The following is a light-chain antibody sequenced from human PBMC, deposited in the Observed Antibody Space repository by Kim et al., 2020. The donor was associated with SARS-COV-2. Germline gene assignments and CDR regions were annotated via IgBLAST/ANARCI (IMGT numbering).Light chain of an antibody. CDR1: SLRSYY. J-gene: IGLJ3*02. Sequence: ALGHTVRITSQGDSLRSYYASWYQQKPGQAPVLVIYGKNNRPSGIPDRFSGSSSGNTASLTITGAQAEDEADYYCNSRDSSGNHLVFGGGTQLTVL. CDR2: GKN. CDR3: NSRDSSGNHLV. V-gene: IGLV3-19*01.